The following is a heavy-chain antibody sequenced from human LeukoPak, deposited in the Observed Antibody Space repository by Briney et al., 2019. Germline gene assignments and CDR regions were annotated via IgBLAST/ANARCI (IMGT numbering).Heavy chain of an antibody. CDR3: ASSKDIVVVPAAVKLDV. CDR2: IIPIFGTA. D-gene: IGHD2-2*01. J-gene: IGHJ6*04. V-gene: IGHV1-69*05. Sequence: SVKVSCKASGGTFSGYAISWVRQAPGQGLEWMGGIIPIFGTANYAQKFQGRVTITTDESTSTAYMELSSLRSEDTAVYYCASSKDIVVVPAAVKLDVWGKGTTVTVSS. CDR1: GGTFSGYA.